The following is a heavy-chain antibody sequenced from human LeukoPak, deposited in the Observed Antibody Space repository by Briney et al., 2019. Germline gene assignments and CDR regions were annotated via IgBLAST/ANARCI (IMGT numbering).Heavy chain of an antibody. Sequence: ASVKVSCKASGGTFSSYAISWVRQAPRQGLEWMGGIIPIFGTANYAQKFQGRVTITADKSTSTAYMELSSLRSEDTAVYYCARDRGLVVVEKWFDPWGQGTLVTVSS. V-gene: IGHV1-69*06. CDR3: ARDRGLVVVEKWFDP. J-gene: IGHJ5*02. D-gene: IGHD2-21*01. CDR2: IIPIFGTA. CDR1: GGTFSSYA.